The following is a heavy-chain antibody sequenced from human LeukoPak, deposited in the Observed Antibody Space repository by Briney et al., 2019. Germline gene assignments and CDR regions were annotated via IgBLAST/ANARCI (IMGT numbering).Heavy chain of an antibody. J-gene: IGHJ4*02. CDR2: IYYSGST. CDR1: GGPISSSSYY. Sequence: PSETLSLTCTVSGGPISSSSYYWGWIRQPPGKGLEWIGSIYYSGSTYYNPSLKSRVTISVDTSKNQFSLKLSSVTAADTAVYYCVGGSMTTVTGFDYWGQGTLVTVSS. D-gene: IGHD4-17*01. CDR3: VGGSMTTVTGFDY. V-gene: IGHV4-39*01.